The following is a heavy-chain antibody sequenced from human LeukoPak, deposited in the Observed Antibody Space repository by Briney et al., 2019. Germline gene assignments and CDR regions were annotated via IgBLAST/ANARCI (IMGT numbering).Heavy chain of an antibody. J-gene: IGHJ4*02. D-gene: IGHD6-25*01. V-gene: IGHV1-3*01. CDR2: INAGNGNT. CDR1: GYSFTSYA. CDR3: AREVSGLDY. Sequence: ASVKVSCKASGYSFTSYALRWVRQAPGQRLEWMGWINAGNGNTEYSQRFLDRVTITRDTSASTAYMELSSLRSEDTAVYYCAREVSGLDYWGQGTLVTVSS.